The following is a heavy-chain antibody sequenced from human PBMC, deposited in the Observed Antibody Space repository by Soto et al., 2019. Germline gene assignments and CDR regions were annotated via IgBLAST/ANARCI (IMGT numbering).Heavy chain of an antibody. D-gene: IGHD2-15*01. J-gene: IGHJ3*02. Sequence: GGSLRLSCAASGFTFSSYSMNWVRQAPGKGLEWVSYISSSSSTIYYADSVKGRFTISRDNAKNSLYLQMNSLRAEDTAVYYCASRIGYCSGGSCYDAFDIWGQGTMVTVSS. CDR2: ISSSSSTI. CDR1: GFTFSSYS. V-gene: IGHV3-48*01. CDR3: ASRIGYCSGGSCYDAFDI.